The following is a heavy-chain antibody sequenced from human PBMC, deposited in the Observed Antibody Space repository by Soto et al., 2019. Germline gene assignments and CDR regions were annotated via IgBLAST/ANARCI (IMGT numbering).Heavy chain of an antibody. CDR3: ARGGPVSVSHAWQLLGYFDY. V-gene: IGHV4-31*03. Sequence: SETLSLTCSVSGGSISRGAYFWTWIRQFPGKGLEWIAYISYTGATYYNPSLKSRVTILADTSKNQFSLKLNSVTSADTAVYYCARGGPVSVSHAWQLLGYFDYWGQGPLVTVYS. CDR1: GGSISRGAYF. D-gene: IGHD2-15*01. CDR2: ISYTGAT. J-gene: IGHJ4*02.